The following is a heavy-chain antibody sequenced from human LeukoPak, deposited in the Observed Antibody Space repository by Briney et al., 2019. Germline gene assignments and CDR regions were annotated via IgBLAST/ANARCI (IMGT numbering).Heavy chain of an antibody. CDR1: GDSISSGDYY. CDR2: ISSSGST. Sequence: SETLSLTCTVSGDSISSGDYYWSWIRQPAGKGLEWIGRISSSGSTNYNPSLKSRVTISADTSKNQFSLKLSSVTAADTAVYYCAREQYYYGSGSYLRFDYWGQGTLVTVSS. J-gene: IGHJ4*02. D-gene: IGHD3-10*01. CDR3: AREQYYYGSGSYLRFDY. V-gene: IGHV4-61*02.